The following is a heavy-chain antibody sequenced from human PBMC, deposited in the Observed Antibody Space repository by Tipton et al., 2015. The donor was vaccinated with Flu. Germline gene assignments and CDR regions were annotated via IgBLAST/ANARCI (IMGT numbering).Heavy chain of an antibody. CDR1: GFTFSRYG. CDR2: FSASARTT. CDR3: AKVIPELVAGLDY. J-gene: IGHJ4*02. D-gene: IGHD6-19*01. Sequence: SLRLSCAVSGFTFSRYGMSWVRQAPGKGLEWVSGFSASARTTYFADSVKGRFTISRDNFKNTLYLQMNSVRAEDTAVYYCAKVIPELVAGLDYWGQGTQVTVSS. V-gene: IGHV3-23*01.